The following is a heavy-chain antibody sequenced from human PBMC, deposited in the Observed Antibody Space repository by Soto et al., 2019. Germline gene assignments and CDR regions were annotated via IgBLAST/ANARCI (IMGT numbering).Heavy chain of an antibody. J-gene: IGHJ6*03. D-gene: IGHD4-4*01. Sequence: PSETLSLTCAVYGGSFSGYYWSWIRQPPGKGLEWIGEINHSGSTNYNPSLKSRVTISVDTSKNQFSLKLSSVTAADTAVYYCAIDYSNRYYMDVWGKGTTVTVSS. CDR1: GGSFSGYY. V-gene: IGHV4-34*01. CDR2: INHSGST. CDR3: AIDYSNRYYMDV.